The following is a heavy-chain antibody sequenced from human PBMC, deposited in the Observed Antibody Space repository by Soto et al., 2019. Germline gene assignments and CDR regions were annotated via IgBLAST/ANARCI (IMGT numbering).Heavy chain of an antibody. CDR3: TKGDYDGNSNYFDS. D-gene: IGHD4-17*01. CDR2: ISGSGGRT. CDR1: GFTFSSYA. J-gene: IGHJ4*02. V-gene: IGHV3-23*01. Sequence: PGGPLRLSCAASGFTFSSYAVTWVRQAPGKGLEWVSTISGSGGRTDYEDFVKGRFPISRDNYKNTLYLQMSGLRVENTAVYYCTKGDYDGNSNYFDSWGQGTLLTVSS.